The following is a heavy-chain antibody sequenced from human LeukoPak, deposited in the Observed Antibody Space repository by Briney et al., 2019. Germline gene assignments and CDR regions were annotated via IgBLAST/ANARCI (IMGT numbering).Heavy chain of an antibody. CDR3: ARISSHSYYFDY. CDR2: IYYSGST. D-gene: IGHD6-13*01. CDR1: GGSISSNY. Sequence: SETLSLTCTVSGGSISSNYWSWIRQPPGKGLEWIGYIYYSGSTNYNPSLKSRVTISVDTSKNQFSLKLSSVTAADTAVYYCARISSHSYYFDYWGQGTLVTVSS. J-gene: IGHJ4*02. V-gene: IGHV4-59*01.